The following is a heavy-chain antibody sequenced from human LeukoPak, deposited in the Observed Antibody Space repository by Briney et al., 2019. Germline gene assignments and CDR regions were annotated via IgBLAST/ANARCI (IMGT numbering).Heavy chain of an antibody. Sequence: GGSLRLSCAASGFTFSSYGMHWVRQAPGKGLEWVALISYDGGKKYYADSVKGRFTISRDNSKNTLYLQMNSLRAEDTAVYYCARAFGFGSRLGFDPWGQGTLVTVSS. CDR3: ARAFGFGSRLGFDP. J-gene: IGHJ5*02. D-gene: IGHD3-10*01. V-gene: IGHV3-30*03. CDR2: ISYDGGKK. CDR1: GFTFSSYG.